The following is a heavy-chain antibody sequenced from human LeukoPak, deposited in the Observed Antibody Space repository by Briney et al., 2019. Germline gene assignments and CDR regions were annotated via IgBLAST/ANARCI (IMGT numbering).Heavy chain of an antibody. CDR3: ARDEPPRH. CDR2: IIPIFGTA. V-gene: IGHV1-69*13. Sequence: GASVMVSCKASGGTFSSYAISWVRQAPGQGLEWMGGIIPIFGTANYAQKFQGRVTITADESTSTAYMELSSLRSEDTTVYYCARDEPPRHWGQGTLVTVSS. CDR1: GGTFSSYA. J-gene: IGHJ1*01.